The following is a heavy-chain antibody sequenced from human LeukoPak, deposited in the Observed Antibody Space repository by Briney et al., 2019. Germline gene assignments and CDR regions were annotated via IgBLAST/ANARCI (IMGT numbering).Heavy chain of an antibody. CDR3: AKTTVGYSSGRFPGWPADY. CDR2: IFGGGGSA. V-gene: IGHV3-23*01. Sequence: GGSLRHSCTASGFAFGSYAMYWVRPAPGKGLERVSGIFGGGGSAHYADSVKGRFTISRDNSKNTVYLEMNSLGVEDTAVYYCAKTTVGYSSGRFPGWPADYWGQGTLVTVSS. D-gene: IGHD2-15*01. CDR1: GFAFGSYA. J-gene: IGHJ4*02.